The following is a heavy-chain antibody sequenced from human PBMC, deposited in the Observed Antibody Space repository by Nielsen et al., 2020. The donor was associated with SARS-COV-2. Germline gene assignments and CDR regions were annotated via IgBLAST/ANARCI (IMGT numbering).Heavy chain of an antibody. V-gene: IGHV1-18*04. Sequence: ASVKVSCKASGYTFTSNDITWVRQAPGQGLEWMGRISPSNGNTKYAQNLQGRITMTTDTSTNTAYMELRSLRFDDTAMYYCARAYADDYLDYWGQGTLVTVSS. CDR1: GYTFTSND. J-gene: IGHJ4*02. D-gene: IGHD4-17*01. CDR2: ISPSNGNT. CDR3: ARAYADDYLDY.